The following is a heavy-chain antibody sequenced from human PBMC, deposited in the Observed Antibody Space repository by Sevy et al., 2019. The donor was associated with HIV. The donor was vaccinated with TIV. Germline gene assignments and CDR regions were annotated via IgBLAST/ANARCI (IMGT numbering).Heavy chain of an antibody. V-gene: IGHV4-34*01. J-gene: IGHJ4*02. Sequence: SETLSLTCAVYGGSFSGYYWSWIRQPPGKGLEWIGEINHSGSTNYNPPLKSRVTISVDTSKNQFSLKLSSVTAADTAVYYCARGLRRDGYNYGYWGQGTLVTVSS. D-gene: IGHD5-12*01. CDR2: INHSGST. CDR1: GGSFSGYY. CDR3: ARGLRRDGYNYGY.